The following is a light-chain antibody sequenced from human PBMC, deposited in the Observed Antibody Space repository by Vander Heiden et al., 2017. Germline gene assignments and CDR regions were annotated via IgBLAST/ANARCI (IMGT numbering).Light chain of an antibody. CDR1: QSISSF. Sequence: EIVLTQSPATLSLSPGERATLSCRASQSISSFLAWYQQKPGQAPRLLIYDTSNRATGIPARFSGSGSGTDFTLTISSLEPEDSALYYCQQRKNWPHTFGGGTKVEIK. CDR3: QQRKNWPHT. J-gene: IGKJ4*01. V-gene: IGKV3-11*01. CDR2: DTS.